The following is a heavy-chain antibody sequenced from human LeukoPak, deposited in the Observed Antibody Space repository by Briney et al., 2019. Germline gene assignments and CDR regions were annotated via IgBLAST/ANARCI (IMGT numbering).Heavy chain of an antibody. D-gene: IGHD4-11*01. CDR2: ISSSSSYI. Sequence: GGSLRLSCAVSGFTFSSYSLSWFRQPPGKGLESVSSISSSSSYIYYADSLKGRFTISRDNAKNSLSLQMNILSAEDTAVYYCAKADHSIYYYYMDVWGKGTTVTVSS. J-gene: IGHJ6*03. CDR1: GFTFSSYS. V-gene: IGHV3-21*01. CDR3: AKADHSIYYYYMDV.